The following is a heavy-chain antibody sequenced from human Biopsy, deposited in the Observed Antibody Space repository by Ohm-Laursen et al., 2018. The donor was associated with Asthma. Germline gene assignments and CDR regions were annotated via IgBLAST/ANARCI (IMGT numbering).Heavy chain of an antibody. CDR3: AKDKVGAANSYQYGMDV. D-gene: IGHD1-26*01. J-gene: IGHJ6*02. V-gene: IGHV3-23*01. CDR1: EFPFSSYA. CDR2: ISGNGDNT. Sequence: SLRLSCAASEFPFSSYAMNWVRQAPGKGLEWVSSISGNGDNTRYSDSVQGRFIISRDNSKNTLYLQMNSLRVEDTAIYFCAKDKVGAANSYQYGMDVWGQGTTVTVSS.